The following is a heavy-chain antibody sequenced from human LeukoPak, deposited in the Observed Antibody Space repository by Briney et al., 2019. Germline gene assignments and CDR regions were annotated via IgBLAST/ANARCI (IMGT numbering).Heavy chain of an antibody. J-gene: IGHJ4*02. V-gene: IGHV1-69*05. D-gene: IGHD1-20*01. Sequence: GASVKVSCKASGGTFSSYAISWVRQAPGQGLEWMGGIIPIFGTANYAQKFQGRVTITTDESTSTAYMELSSLRSEDTAVYYCAMWGGGGKSIYNWNVPRWGQGTLVTVSS. CDR2: IIPIFGTA. CDR1: GGTFSSYA. CDR3: AMWGGGGKSIYNWNVPR.